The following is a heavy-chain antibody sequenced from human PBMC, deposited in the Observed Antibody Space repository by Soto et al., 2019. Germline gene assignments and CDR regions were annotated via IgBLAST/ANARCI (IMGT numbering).Heavy chain of an antibody. V-gene: IGHV4-31*03. CDR2: GSHTGSR. J-gene: IGHJ4*02. Sequence: SETLSLTCSVSGASINTGGFYWSWVRQFPGKGLDWIGYGSHTGSRYLNPSLRSRITTSLDTPNNQFSLRLTSVTAADTAVYYCARVKVTTESFDSWGQGSLVTVSS. CDR1: GASINTGGFY. D-gene: IGHD4-17*01. CDR3: ARVKVTTESFDS.